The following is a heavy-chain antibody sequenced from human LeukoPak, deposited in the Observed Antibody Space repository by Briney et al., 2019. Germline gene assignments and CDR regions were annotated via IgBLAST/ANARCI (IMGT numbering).Heavy chain of an antibody. CDR2: IKSKTDGGTT. J-gene: IGHJ6*03. CDR3: TTDPNRDPYYYDSSYGYYYYYMDV. D-gene: IGHD3-22*01. Sequence: PGGSLRLSCAASGFTFSNAWMSWVRQAPGKGLEWVGGIKSKTDGGTTDYAAPVKGRFTISRDDSKNTLYLQMNSLKTEDTAVYYCTTDPNRDPYYYDSSYGYYYYYMDVWGKGTTVTVSS. CDR1: GFTFSNAW. V-gene: IGHV3-15*01.